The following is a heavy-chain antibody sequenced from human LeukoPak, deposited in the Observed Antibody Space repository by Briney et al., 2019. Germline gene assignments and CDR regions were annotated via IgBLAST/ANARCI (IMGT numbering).Heavy chain of an antibody. Sequence: SETLSLTCAVSGGSLSGFYWTWIRQPPGKGLEWIGYIYYTGSTKYNPSLKSRVAILVDTSKNQFSLKLHSVTAADTAVYYCARHVATGSIDAFDIGGQGTMVTVSS. CDR3: ARHVATGSIDAFDI. CDR1: GGSLSGFY. D-gene: IGHD3-9*01. CDR2: IYYTGST. V-gene: IGHV4-59*08. J-gene: IGHJ3*02.